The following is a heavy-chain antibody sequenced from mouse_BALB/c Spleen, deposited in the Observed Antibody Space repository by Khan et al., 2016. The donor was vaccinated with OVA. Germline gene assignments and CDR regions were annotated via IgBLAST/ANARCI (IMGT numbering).Heavy chain of an antibody. D-gene: IGHD1-1*01. CDR2: IDPANGYT. J-gene: IGHJ3*01. Sequence: VQLKESGAELVKPGASVKLSCTTSGFNIKDTYIHWVKQRPEQGLVWIGRIDPANGYTKFDPRFRGKATITTDTSSNTAYLQLSSLTSEDTAVYYCARITYYGGSYWGQGTLVTVSS. CDR1: GFNIKDTY. V-gene: IGHV14-3*02. CDR3: ARITYYGGSY.